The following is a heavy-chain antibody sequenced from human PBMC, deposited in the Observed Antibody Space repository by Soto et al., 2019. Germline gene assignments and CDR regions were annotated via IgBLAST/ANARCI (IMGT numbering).Heavy chain of an antibody. Sequence: PAESLSIWCKVSGYSFISYWIVWVLQMPGKGLERMGIIYRGDSDTRYSPSFQGQVTISADKSITTTYLQWSSLKASDTAIYYCARLFDTSGWYDYWGQGTMVTVSS. J-gene: IGHJ4*02. V-gene: IGHV5-51*01. CDR2: IYRGDSDT. D-gene: IGHD6-19*01. CDR3: ARLFDTSGWYDY. CDR1: GYSFISYW.